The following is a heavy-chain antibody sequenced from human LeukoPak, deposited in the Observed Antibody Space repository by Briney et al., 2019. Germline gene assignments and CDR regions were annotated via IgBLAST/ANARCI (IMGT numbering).Heavy chain of an antibody. J-gene: IGHJ6*03. CDR3: AKDRLARPYYMDV. D-gene: IGHD3-22*01. Sequence: GRPLRLSCAASGFTFSSYGMHWVRQAPGKGLEWVAVIWYGGINKYYADSVKGRFTISRDNSKNTLYLQMNSLRAEDTAVYYCAKDRLARPYYMDVWGKGTTVTVCS. V-gene: IGHV3-30*18. CDR2: IWYGGINK. CDR1: GFTFSSYG.